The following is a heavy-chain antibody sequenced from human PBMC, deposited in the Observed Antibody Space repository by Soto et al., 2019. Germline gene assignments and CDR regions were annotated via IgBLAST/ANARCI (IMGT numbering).Heavy chain of an antibody. D-gene: IGHD3-9*01. CDR2: IIGGDGDK. Sequence: EHGGQLVQPGESLRLSCAASGFTFRTFTMNWVRQAPGKGLEWVSGIIGGDGDKFYSDSVKGRFTISRDNSKDMLFLQMSSLRVDDTAVYYCAKDSDPDGIWTFDSWGQGTLVTVSS. J-gene: IGHJ5*01. V-gene: IGHV3-23*01. CDR1: GFTFRTFT. CDR3: AKDSDPDGIWTFDS.